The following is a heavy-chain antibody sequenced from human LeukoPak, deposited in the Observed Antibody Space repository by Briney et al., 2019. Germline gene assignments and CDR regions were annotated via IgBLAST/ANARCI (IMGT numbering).Heavy chain of an antibody. CDR2: IYYSGST. CDR1: GGSISSYY. D-gene: IGHD2-21*02. V-gene: IGHV4-59*08. CDR3: ARHRRVVTDFDY. Sequence: SETLSLTCTVSGGSISSYYWSWIRRPPGKGLEWIGYIYYSGSTNYNPSLKSRVTISVDTSKNQFSLKLSSVTAADTAVYYCARHRRVVTDFDYWGQGTLVTVSS. J-gene: IGHJ4*02.